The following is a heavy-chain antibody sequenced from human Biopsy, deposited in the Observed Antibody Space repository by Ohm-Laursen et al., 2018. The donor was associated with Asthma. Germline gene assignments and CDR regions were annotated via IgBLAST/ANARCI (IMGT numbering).Heavy chain of an antibody. CDR3: ARHWSGTGWHDVYNWFDP. CDR2: LYSTGGA. D-gene: IGHD1-1*01. J-gene: IGHJ5*02. CDR1: PGSFSGFF. Sequence: SDTLSLTCDVYPGSFSGFFWTWIRQPPGKRLEWLGSLYSTGGAYYNPCVKRRRSLSVDTSKSLFSLSPRSVTAADTAVYFCARHWSGTGWHDVYNWFDPWGQGTLVTVSS. V-gene: IGHV4-34*01.